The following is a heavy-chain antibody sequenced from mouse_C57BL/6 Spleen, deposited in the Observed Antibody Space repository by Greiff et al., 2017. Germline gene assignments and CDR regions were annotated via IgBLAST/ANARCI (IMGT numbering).Heavy chain of an antibody. CDR3: ARIYDGYYRYFDY. J-gene: IGHJ2*01. D-gene: IGHD2-3*01. CDR2: IHPSDSDT. CDR1: GYTFTSYW. V-gene: IGHV1-74*01. Sequence: VQLKQPGAELVKPGASVKVSCKASGYTFTSYWMHWVKQRPGQGLEWIGRIHPSDSDTNYNQKFKGKATLTVDKSSSTAYMQLSSLTSEDSAVYYCARIYDGYYRYFDYWGQGTTLTVSS.